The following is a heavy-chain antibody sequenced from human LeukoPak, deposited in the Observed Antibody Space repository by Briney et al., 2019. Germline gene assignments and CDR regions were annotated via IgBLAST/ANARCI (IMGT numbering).Heavy chain of an antibody. CDR1: GYTFTGYY. D-gene: IGHD3-16*02. CDR2: INPNSGGT. J-gene: IGHJ3*02. Sequence: ASVKVSCKASGYTFTGYYMHWVRQAPGQGLEWMGWINPNSGGTNYAQKFQGRVTTTRDTSISTAYMELSRLRSDDTAVYYCAREIDYDYIWGSYRIDAFDIWGQGTMVTVSS. CDR3: AREIDYDYIWGSYRIDAFDI. V-gene: IGHV1-2*02.